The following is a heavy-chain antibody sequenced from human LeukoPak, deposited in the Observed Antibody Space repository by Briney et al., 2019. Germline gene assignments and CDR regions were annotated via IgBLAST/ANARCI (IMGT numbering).Heavy chain of an antibody. CDR3: ARSDTTMVRGVITPLGY. V-gene: IGHV1-2*02. D-gene: IGHD3-10*01. CDR1: GYTFTGYC. CDR2: INPNSGGT. J-gene: IGHJ4*02. Sequence: GASVKVSCKASGYTFTGYCMHWVRQAPGQGLEWMGWINPNSGGTNYAQKFQGRVTMTRDTSISTAYMELSRLRSDDTAVYFCARSDTTMVRGVITPLGYWGQGTLVTVSS.